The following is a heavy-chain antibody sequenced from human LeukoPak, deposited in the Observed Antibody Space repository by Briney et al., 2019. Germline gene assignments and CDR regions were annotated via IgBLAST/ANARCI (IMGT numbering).Heavy chain of an antibody. Sequence: ASVRVSCKASGGTFSSYAISWVRQAPGQGLEWMGGIIPIFGTANYAQKFQGRVTITADESTSTAYMELSSLRSEDTAVYYCARATSSGPPFDYWGQGTLVTVSS. CDR1: GGTFSSYA. V-gene: IGHV1-69*13. D-gene: IGHD6-19*01. CDR3: ARATSSGPPFDY. CDR2: IIPIFGTA. J-gene: IGHJ4*02.